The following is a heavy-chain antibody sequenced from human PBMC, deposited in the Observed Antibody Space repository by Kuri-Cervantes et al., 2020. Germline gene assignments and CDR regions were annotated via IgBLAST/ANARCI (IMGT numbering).Heavy chain of an antibody. J-gene: IGHJ4*02. CDR3: ARPTHNSGGGGSYYDLGY. CDR2: IKEDGSVK. CDR1: GFTFSSYW. V-gene: IGHV3-7*01. D-gene: IGHD2-21*01. Sequence: GESLKISCAASGFTFSSYWMSWVRQAPGQGLEWVANIKEDGSVKNYVDSVEGRFTISRDNAKNLLFLQMNSLRAEDTAVYFCARPTHNSGGGGSYYDLGYWGQGTLVTVSS.